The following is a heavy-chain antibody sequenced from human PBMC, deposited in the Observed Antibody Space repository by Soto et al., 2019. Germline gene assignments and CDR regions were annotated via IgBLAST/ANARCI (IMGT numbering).Heavy chain of an antibody. D-gene: IGHD6-6*01. CDR1: GFTFSGYS. CDR3: VKEAALPFFDS. CDR2: ISTGSSYI. V-gene: IGHV3-21*01. Sequence: GGSLRLSCAASGFTFSGYSMNWVRQAPGKGLEWVSSISTGSSYIYYVDSVKGRFTISRDNAKNSLFLQMSSLRAEDTAVYYCVKEAALPFFDSWGQGTLVTVSS. J-gene: IGHJ4*02.